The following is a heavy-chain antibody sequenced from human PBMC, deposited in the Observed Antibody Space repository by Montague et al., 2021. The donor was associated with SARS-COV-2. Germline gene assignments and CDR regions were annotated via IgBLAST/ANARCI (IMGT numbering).Heavy chain of an antibody. CDR2: IYYSGST. D-gene: IGHD3-10*01. J-gene: IGHJ4*02. CDR1: GGSISSYD. V-gene: IGHV4-59*01. Sequence: SETLSLTCTVSGGSISSYDWNWIRQRPGKGLEWIGYIYYSGSTNYNPSLKSRVTISVDTSKNQISLKLSPVTAADTAVYYCARAIPHPKLLWFGELLYINYFDYWGQGTLVTVSS. CDR3: ARAIPHPKLLWFGELLYINYFDY.